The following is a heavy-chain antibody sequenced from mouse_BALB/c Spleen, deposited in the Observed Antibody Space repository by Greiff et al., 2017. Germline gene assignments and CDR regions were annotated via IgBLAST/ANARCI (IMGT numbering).Heavy chain of an antibody. J-gene: IGHJ1*01. CDR1: GFSLTSYG. CDR2: IWGGGST. CDR3: AKNYYGSSPWYFDV. Sequence: QVQLQQSGPGLVAPSQSLSITCTVSGFSLTSYGVHWVRQPPGKGLEWLGVIWGGGSTYYNSALKSRLSISKDNSKSQVFLKMNSLQTDDTAMYYCAKNYYGSSPWYFDVWGAGTTVTVSS. V-gene: IGHV2-9*01. D-gene: IGHD1-1*01.